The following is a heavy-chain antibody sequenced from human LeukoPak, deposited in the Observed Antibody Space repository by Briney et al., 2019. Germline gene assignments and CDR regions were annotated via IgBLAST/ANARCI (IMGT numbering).Heavy chain of an antibody. V-gene: IGHV3-23*01. CDR1: GFSFGNYW. Sequence: GGSLRPSCTASGFSFGNYWMTWLRQAPGKGLVWVSALHSGGHTFYADSVRGRFIISRDISKNTLHLQMNDLGAEDTALYYCVRGLSGVSSWYFDLWGRGTLVSVSS. CDR2: LHSGGHT. D-gene: IGHD7-27*01. CDR3: VRGLSGVSSWYFDL. J-gene: IGHJ2*01.